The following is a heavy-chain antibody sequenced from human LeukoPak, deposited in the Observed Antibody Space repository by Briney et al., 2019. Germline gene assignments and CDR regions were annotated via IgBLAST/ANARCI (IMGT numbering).Heavy chain of an antibody. J-gene: IGHJ6*03. V-gene: IGHV4-4*07. Sequence: SETLSLTCTVSGGSISNYYWSWIRQPAGKGLEWIGRLYTSGSTNYNPSLKSRVTISLDTSKNQFSLKLSSVTAADTAVYYCAIAARPLLGYYYYYYMDVWGKGTTVTVSS. CDR3: AIAARPLLGYYYYYYMDV. D-gene: IGHD6-6*01. CDR2: LYTSGST. CDR1: GGSISNYY.